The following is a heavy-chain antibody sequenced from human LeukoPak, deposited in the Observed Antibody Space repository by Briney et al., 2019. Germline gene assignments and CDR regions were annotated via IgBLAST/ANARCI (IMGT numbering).Heavy chain of an antibody. J-gene: IGHJ4*02. CDR3: AKGKADYDYVWGSVY. Sequence: GGSLRLSCAASGFTFSSYAMSWVRQAPGKGLEWVSAISGSGGSIYYTDSVKGRFTISRDNSKNTLYLQINSLRAEDTAVYYCAKGKADYDYVWGSVYWGQGTLVTVSS. V-gene: IGHV3-23*01. D-gene: IGHD3-16*01. CDR1: GFTFSSYA. CDR2: ISGSGGSI.